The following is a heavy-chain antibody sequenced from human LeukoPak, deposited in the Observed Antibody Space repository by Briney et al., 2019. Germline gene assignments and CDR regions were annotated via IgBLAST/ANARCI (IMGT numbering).Heavy chain of an antibody. CDR1: GGSISSYY. CDR2: VYYSGST. V-gene: IGHV4-59*08. J-gene: IGHJ2*01. Sequence: SETLSLTYTVSGGSISSYYWGWIRQPPGKGLEWIGYVYYSGSTNYNPSLKSRVTISVDTSKNQFSLKLSTVTAADTAVYYCAILPSSDSSRWYCYFGLWGRGTLVTVSS. D-gene: IGHD6-13*01. CDR3: AILPSSDSSRWYCYFGL.